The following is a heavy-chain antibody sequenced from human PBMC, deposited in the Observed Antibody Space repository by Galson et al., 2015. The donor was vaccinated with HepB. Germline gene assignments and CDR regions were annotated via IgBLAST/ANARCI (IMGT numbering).Heavy chain of an antibody. D-gene: IGHD3-16*01. CDR1: DFTLSSYD. Sequence: SLRLSGAASDFTLSSYDMFWVRQGPGQPLEWVAHISPGGDTSYRDSVKGRFTISRENAKNSLFLQIKSLRAGDTAVYFCARGAGRYDPDAFDLWGQGTMVTVSS. J-gene: IGHJ3*01. CDR2: ISPGGDT. CDR3: ARGAGRYDPDAFDL. V-gene: IGHV3-13*01.